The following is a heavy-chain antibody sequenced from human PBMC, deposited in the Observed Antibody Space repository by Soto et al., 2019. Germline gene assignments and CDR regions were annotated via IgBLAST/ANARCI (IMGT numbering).Heavy chain of an antibody. Sequence: EVQLVESGGGLVQPGGSLRLSCAASGFTFSSYAMHWVRQAPGKGLEYVSAISSNGGSTYYANSVKGRFTISRDNSKNPLYLQMGSLRAEDMAVYYCARGVVVVVATYGMDVWGQGTTVTVSS. V-gene: IGHV3-64*01. D-gene: IGHD2-15*01. J-gene: IGHJ6*02. CDR3: ARGVVVVVATYGMDV. CDR1: GFTFSSYA. CDR2: ISSNGGST.